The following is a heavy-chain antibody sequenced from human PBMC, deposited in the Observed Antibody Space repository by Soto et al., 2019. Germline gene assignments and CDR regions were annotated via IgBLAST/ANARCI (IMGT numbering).Heavy chain of an antibody. Sequence: SETLSLTCTVSGGSISSSSCYWGWIRQPPGKGLEWIGGIYYSGSTYYNPSLKSRVTISVDTSKNQFSLKLSSVTAADTAVYYPEDHLGKLPYFYPYSINPWGQGTPVTVSS. CDR2: IYYSGST. CDR1: GGSISSSSCY. D-gene: IGHD3-9*01. J-gene: IGHJ4*03. V-gene: IGHV4-39*01. CDR3: EDHLGKLPYFYPYSINP.